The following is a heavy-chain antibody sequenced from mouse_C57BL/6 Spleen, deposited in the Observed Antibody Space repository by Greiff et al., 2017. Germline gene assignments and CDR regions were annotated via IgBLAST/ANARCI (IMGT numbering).Heavy chain of an antibody. J-gene: IGHJ1*03. CDR1: GYAFSSYW. V-gene: IGHV1-80*01. CDR2: IYPGDGDT. D-gene: IGHD1-1*01. Sequence: QVQLKQSGAELVKPGASVKISCKASGYAFSSYWMNWVKQRPGKGLEWIGQIYPGDGDTNYNGKFKGKATLTADKSSSTAYMQLSSLTSEDSAVYFCARVYYYGSSYWYFDVWGTGTTVTVSS. CDR3: ARVYYYGSSYWYFDV.